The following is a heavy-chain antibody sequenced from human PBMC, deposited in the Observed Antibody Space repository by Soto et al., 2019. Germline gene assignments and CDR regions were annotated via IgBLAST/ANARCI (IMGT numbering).Heavy chain of an antibody. Sequence: QVQLVQSGAEVKKPGSSVKVSCKASGGTFSSYTVSWVRQAPGQGLEWMGRIIPILGIANYAQKFQGRVTVTADKSTGTADMELSSLRFEDTAVYYCVNPPRYWGQGTLVTVSS. V-gene: IGHV1-69*02. CDR3: VNPPRY. J-gene: IGHJ4*02. CDR1: GGTFSSYT. CDR2: IIPILGIA.